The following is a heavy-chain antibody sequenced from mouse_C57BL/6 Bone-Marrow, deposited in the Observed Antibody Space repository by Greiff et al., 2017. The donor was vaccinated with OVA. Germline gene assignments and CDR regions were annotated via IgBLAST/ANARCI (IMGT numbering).Heavy chain of an antibody. CDR2: IWSGGST. V-gene: IGHV2-2*01. J-gene: IGHJ3*01. D-gene: IGHD1-1*01. CDR3: ARHGSSYAWFAY. CDR1: GFSLTSYG. Sequence: QVQLQQSGPGLVQPSQSLSITCTVSGFSLTSYGVHWVRQSPGKGLEWLGVIWSGGSTDYNAAFISRLSISKDKSKSQVFFKMNSLQADDTAIYYCARHGSSYAWFAYWGQGTLVTVSA.